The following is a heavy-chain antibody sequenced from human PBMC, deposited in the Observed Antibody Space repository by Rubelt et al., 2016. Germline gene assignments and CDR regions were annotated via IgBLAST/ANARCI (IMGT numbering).Heavy chain of an antibody. Sequence: QLQLQESGPGLVKPSETLSLTCTVSGGSISSSSYYWGWIRQPPGKGLEWIGSIYYSGSTYYNPSLKSRVTISVDTSKNQVSLKLSPVTAADTAVYYCARILLWFGESYYFDYWGQGTLVTVSS. CDR3: ARILLWFGESYYFDY. D-gene: IGHD3-10*01. CDR1: GGSISSSSYY. V-gene: IGHV4-39*07. CDR2: IYYSGST. J-gene: IGHJ4*02.